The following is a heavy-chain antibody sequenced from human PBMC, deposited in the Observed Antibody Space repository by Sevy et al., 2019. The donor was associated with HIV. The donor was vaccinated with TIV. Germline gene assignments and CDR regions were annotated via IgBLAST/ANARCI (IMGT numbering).Heavy chain of an antibody. J-gene: IGHJ1*01. CDR2: ISYDGINK. V-gene: IGHV3-30-3*01. CDR3: ALERLSSDVAEYFQN. Sequence: GGSLRLSCATSGFTFSSYSMHWVRQAPGKGLEWVATISYDGINKHYADSVKGRSTISRDNFKNSLSLQMNSLRAEDTAVYFCALERLSSDVAEYFQNWGQGTLVTVSS. D-gene: IGHD1-1*01. CDR1: GFTFSSYS.